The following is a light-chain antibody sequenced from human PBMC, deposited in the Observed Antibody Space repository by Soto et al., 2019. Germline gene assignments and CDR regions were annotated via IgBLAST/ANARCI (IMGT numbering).Light chain of an antibody. CDR1: GSDVGAYNL. CDR2: EVN. Sequence: QSVLTQPASVSGSPGQSITISCAGTGSDVGAYNLVSWYQQHPGKATKLIICEVNTRPSGISNRFSGSKSGDTASLTISGLQAEDEADYFCCSYAGTVAYVFGTGTKVTGL. J-gene: IGLJ1*01. CDR3: CSYAGTVAYV. V-gene: IGLV2-23*02.